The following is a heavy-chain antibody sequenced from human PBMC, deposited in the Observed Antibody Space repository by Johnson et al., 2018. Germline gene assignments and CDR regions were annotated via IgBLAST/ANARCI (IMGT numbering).Heavy chain of an antibody. Sequence: QVQLQESGPGLVKPSQTLSLTCTVSGGSISSGDYYWNWIRQHPGKGLEWIGYIYYSGSTYYHPSLKSRVTISVDTSKNQFSLKLCSVTAAETADYYCAREGIGGAFDIWGQGTMVTVAS. CDR1: GGSISSGDYY. V-gene: IGHV4-31*03. CDR3: AREGIGGAFDI. D-gene: IGHD3-16*01. J-gene: IGHJ3*02. CDR2: IYYSGST.